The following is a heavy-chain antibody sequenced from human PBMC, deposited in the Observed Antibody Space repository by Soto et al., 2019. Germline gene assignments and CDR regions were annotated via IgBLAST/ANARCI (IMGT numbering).Heavy chain of an antibody. CDR2: ISSSSSYI. D-gene: IGHD3-9*01. Sequence: PGGPLRLSCAASGFTFSSYSMNWVRQAPGKGLEWVSSISSSSSYIYYADSVKGRFTISRDNAKNSLYLQMNSLRAEDTAVYYCYFDWVSRCRSDHAMDVWGKWTTVTVSS. CDR1: GFTFSSYS. J-gene: IGHJ6*04. CDR3: YFDWVSRCRSDHAMDV. V-gene: IGHV3-21*01.